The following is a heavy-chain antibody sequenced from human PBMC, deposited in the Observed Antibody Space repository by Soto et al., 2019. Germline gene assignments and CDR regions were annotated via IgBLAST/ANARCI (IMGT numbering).Heavy chain of an antibody. V-gene: IGHV3-23*01. CDR3: AKGGPAIFGVAVNWFDP. CDR1: GFTFSSYA. J-gene: IGHJ5*02. Sequence: GGSLRLSCAASGFTFSSYAMSWVRQAPGKGLEWVSAISGSGGSTYYADSVKGRFTISRDNSKNTLYLQMNSLRAEDTAVYYCAKGGPAIFGVAVNWFDPWGQGTLVTVSS. D-gene: IGHD3-3*01. CDR2: ISGSGGST.